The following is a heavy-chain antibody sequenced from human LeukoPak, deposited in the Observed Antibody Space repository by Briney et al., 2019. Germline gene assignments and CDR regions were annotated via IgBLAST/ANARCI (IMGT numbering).Heavy chain of an antibody. CDR3: ARDPTTVTTPPYYFDF. D-gene: IGHD4-17*01. V-gene: IGHV4-34*01. Sequence: PSETLSLTCAVHGGSFSGYHWNWIRQSPEKGLEGIGEINDRGRTNYNPSLKSRLSLSVDTPRKEFSLKLSAVTAADTAVYYCARDPTTVTTPPYYFDFWGQGTLVTVSS. CDR1: GGSFSGYH. CDR2: INDRGRT. J-gene: IGHJ4*02.